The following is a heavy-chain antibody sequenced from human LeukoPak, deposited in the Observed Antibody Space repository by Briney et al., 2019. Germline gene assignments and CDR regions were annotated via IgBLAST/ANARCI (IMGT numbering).Heavy chain of an antibody. Sequence: SETLRLTCTVSGGSISSSSYYWGWIRQPPGKGLEWIGSIYYSGSTYYNPSLKSRVTISVDTSKNQFSLKLSSVTAVDTAVYYCARGPVGGATYYDGDAFDIWGQGTMVTVSS. CDR3: ARGPVGGATYYDGDAFDI. D-gene: IGHD1-26*01. CDR1: GGSISSSSYY. V-gene: IGHV4-39*07. J-gene: IGHJ3*02. CDR2: IYYSGST.